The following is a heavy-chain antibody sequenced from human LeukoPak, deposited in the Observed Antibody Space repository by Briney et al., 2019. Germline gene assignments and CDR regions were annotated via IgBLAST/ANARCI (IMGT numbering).Heavy chain of an antibody. CDR1: GGSISSGNYY. J-gene: IGHJ4*02. Sequence: SETLSLTCTVSGGSISSGNYYWSWIRQAQGKGLEWIGYIYYSGATSNNPSLESRVTISIDTSKNQFSLKLSSVTAADTAVYYCARGVFWSGYYGYWGQGTLVTVSS. CDR3: ARGVFWSGYYGY. CDR2: IYYSGAT. D-gene: IGHD3-3*01. V-gene: IGHV4-30-4*08.